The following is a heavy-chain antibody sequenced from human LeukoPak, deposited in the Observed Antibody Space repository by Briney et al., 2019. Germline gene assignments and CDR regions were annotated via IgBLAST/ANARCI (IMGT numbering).Heavy chain of an antibody. CDR1: GYSIRSGFY. J-gene: IGHJ6*03. CDR2: IYHSGIT. D-gene: IGHD3-22*01. Sequence: SETLSLTCSVSGYSIRSGFYWGWIRQSPGKGLEWIANIYHSGITYYTPSLKSRVTISVDTSKNQFSLKLSSVTAADTAVYYCARVDYYDSSGYRRDYYYYYMDVWGKGTTVTVSS. V-gene: IGHV4-38-2*02. CDR3: ARVDYYDSSGYRRDYYYYYMDV.